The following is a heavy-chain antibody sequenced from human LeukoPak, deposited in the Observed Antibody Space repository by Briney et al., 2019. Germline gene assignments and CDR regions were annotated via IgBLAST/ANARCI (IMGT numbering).Heavy chain of an antibody. V-gene: IGHV3-11*04. CDR1: GFTFSDYY. CDR3: ASSFFGNDSPDY. CDR2: ISSSGSTI. Sequence: PGGSLRLSCAAPGFTFSDYYMSRIRPAPGEGLEWVSYISSSGSTIYYADSVKGRFTISRDNAKNSLYLQMNSLRAEDTAVYYCASSFFGNDSPDYWGQGTLVTVSS. D-gene: IGHD1-1*01. J-gene: IGHJ4*02.